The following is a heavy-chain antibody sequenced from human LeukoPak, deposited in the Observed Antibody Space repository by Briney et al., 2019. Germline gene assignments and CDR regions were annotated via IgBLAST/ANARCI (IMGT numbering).Heavy chain of an antibody. CDR2: TNAGGDST. J-gene: IGHJ4*02. V-gene: IGHV3-23*01. Sequence: GGSLRLSCAASGFTFNNYAMSWVRQGPGKGLEWVSSTNAGGDSTYYAESVKGRFTISRDNSKNTLYLQMNSLSGEDTAVYYCAKGGGSCCFEYWGQGTLVTVSS. CDR1: GFTFNNYA. D-gene: IGHD2-15*01. CDR3: AKGGGSCCFEY.